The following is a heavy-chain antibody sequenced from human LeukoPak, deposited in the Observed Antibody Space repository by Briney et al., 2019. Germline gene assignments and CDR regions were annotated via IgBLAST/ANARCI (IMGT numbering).Heavy chain of an antibody. V-gene: IGHV3-7*01. D-gene: IGHD6-13*01. CDR2: INKDESEK. J-gene: IGHJ4*02. Sequence: PGGSLRLYCVASGFTFSRSWMSWVRQAPGKGLEWVANINKDESEKHYVDSVKGRFTISRDNAKNSLHLQMNSLRAEDTAVYYCSRGGGTSSWYWRDWGQGTLVTVSS. CDR3: SRGGGTSSWYWRD. CDR1: GFTFSRSW.